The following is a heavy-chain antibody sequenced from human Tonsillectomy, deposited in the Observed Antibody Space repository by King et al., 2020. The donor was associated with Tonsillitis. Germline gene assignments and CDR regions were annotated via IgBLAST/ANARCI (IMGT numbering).Heavy chain of an antibody. J-gene: IGHJ3*02. CDR2: IMPIFGTT. CDR3: ASQPGRDDAFDM. CDR1: GGTLSTYA. V-gene: IGHV1-69*01. Sequence: VQLVESGAEVKKPGSSVKVSCKASGGTLSTYATSWVRQAPGQGLEWMGRIMPIFGTTNYAQKFQGRLTISADESMTTAYMDLTSLRSDDTAVYFCASQPGRDDAFDMWGQGTMVTVS.